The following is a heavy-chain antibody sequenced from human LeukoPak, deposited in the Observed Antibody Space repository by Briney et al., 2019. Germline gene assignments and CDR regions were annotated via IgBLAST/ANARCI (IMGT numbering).Heavy chain of an antibody. V-gene: IGHV3-48*04. J-gene: IGHJ6*04. CDR3: AELGITMIGGV. CDR2: ISSSGSTI. Sequence: GSLRLSCAASEFTFSNCTMNWVRQAPGKGLEWVSYISSSGSTIYYADSVKGRFTISRDNAKNSLYLQMNSLRAEDTAVYYCAELGITMIGGVWGKGTTVTISS. D-gene: IGHD3-10*02. CDR1: EFTFSNCT.